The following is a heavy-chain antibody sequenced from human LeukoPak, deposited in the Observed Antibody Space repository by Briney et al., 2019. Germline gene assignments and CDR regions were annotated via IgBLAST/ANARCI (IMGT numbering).Heavy chain of an antibody. V-gene: IGHV4-38-2*01. D-gene: IGHD3-16*01. CDR2: IYHSGST. CDR3: ARPRGSGGVAWFDY. J-gene: IGHJ4*02. CDR1: GYSISSGYY. Sequence: SEALSLTCAVSGYSISSGYYWGWIRQPPGKGLEWIGSIYHSGSTYYNPSLKSRVTISVDTSKNQFSLKLSSVTAADTAVYYCARPRGSGGVAWFDYWGQGTLVTVSS.